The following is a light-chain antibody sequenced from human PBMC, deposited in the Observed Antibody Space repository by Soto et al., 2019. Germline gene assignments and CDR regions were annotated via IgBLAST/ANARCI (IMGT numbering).Light chain of an antibody. CDR2: TNN. Sequence: QSVLTQPPSTSGTPGQRVTISCSGSSSNIGSNTVHWYQQIPGTAPKLLIYTNNQRSSGVSDRFSGSKSDTSASLVISGRQSEDEADYYCATWDNGLTGVVFGGGTKLTVL. CDR3: ATWDNGLTGVV. J-gene: IGLJ2*01. CDR1: SSNIGSNT. V-gene: IGLV1-44*01.